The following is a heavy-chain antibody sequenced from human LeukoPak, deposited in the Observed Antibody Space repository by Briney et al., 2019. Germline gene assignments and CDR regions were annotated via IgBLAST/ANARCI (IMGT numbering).Heavy chain of an antibody. CDR3: ARDGGNCSFLDY. Sequence: SETLSLTCTVSGGSISSGDYYWSWIRQPPGKGLEWIGYIYYSGSTYYNPSLKSRVTMSVDTSKNQFSLKLSSVTAADTAVYYCARDGGNCSFLDYWGQGTLVTVSS. D-gene: IGHD2-21*01. CDR2: IYYSGST. CDR1: GGSISSGDYY. V-gene: IGHV4-30-4*01. J-gene: IGHJ4*02.